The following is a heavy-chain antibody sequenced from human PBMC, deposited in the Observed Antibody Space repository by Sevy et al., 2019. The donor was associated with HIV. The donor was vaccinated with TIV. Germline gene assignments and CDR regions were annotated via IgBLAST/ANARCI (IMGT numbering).Heavy chain of an antibody. CDR1: NASISSSSYY. Sequence: SETLSLTCSVSNASISSSSYYWGWARQPPGKALEWIGIIYYSGTTYYSPSHKSRVTISVDTSKNQFFLDLRSMTATDTAVYYCVRHSDSRRLSWLDTWGQGILVTVSS. J-gene: IGHJ5*02. CDR2: IYYSGTT. CDR3: VRHSDSRRLSWLDT. V-gene: IGHV4-39*01. D-gene: IGHD2-15*01.